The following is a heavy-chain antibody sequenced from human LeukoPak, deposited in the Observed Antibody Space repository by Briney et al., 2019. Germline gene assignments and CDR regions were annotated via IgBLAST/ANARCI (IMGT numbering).Heavy chain of an antibody. Sequence: GGSLRLSCVASGFTVSSNYMSWVRQAPGKGLEWVSVTYSGGSTYYADSVKGRFTIPRDSSKNTLYLQTDSLRAEDTAVYYCARERCSGGNCYRGGFDPWGQGTLVTVSS. D-gene: IGHD2-15*01. CDR2: TYSGGST. CDR3: ARERCSGGNCYRGGFDP. J-gene: IGHJ5*02. V-gene: IGHV3-53*01. CDR1: GFTVSSNY.